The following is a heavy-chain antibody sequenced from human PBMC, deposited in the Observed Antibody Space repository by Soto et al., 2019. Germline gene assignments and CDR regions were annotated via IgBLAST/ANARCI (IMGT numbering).Heavy chain of an antibody. D-gene: IGHD4-17*01. V-gene: IGHV5-10-1*01. CDR1: GYSFTSYW. CDR3: AKGGEIDYGDYGQFDAFDI. CDR2: IDPSDSYT. J-gene: IGHJ3*02. Sequence: PGESLKISCKGSGYSFTSYWISWVRQMPGKGLDWMGRIDPSDSYTNYSPSFQGHVTISADKSISTAYLQWSSLKASDTAIYYCAKGGEIDYGDYGQFDAFDIWGQGTMVTVSS.